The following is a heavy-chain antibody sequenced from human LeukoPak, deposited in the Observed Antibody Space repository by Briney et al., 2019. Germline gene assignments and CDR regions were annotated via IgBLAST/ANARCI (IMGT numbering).Heavy chain of an antibody. CDR2: MNPNSGNT. J-gene: IGHJ3*01. D-gene: IGHD3-3*01. CDR3: AAGRDLQIFAALDF. Sequence: ASVKVSCKASGYTFTSYDINWVRQATGQGLEWMGWMNPNSGNTGYAQKFQGRVTITRNTSISTAYMELSSLRSEDTAVYYCAAGRDLQIFAALDFWGQGTMVTVSS. V-gene: IGHV1-8*03. CDR1: GYTFTSYD.